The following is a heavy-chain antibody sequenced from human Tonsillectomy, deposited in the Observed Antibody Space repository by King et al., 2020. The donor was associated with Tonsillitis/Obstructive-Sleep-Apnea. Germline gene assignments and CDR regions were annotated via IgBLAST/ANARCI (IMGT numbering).Heavy chain of an antibody. D-gene: IGHD3-3*01. J-gene: IGHJ6*02. CDR3: ARDRTVLDYYYYGMDV. CDR1: GAPISSYY. CDR2: IYYSGST. V-gene: IGHV4-59*01. Sequence: QLQESGPGLVKPSETLSLTCTVPGAPISSYYWSWIRQPPGKGLEWIGYIYYSGSTNYNPSLKSRVTISVDTSKNQFSLKLSSVTAADTAVYYCARDRTVLDYYYYGMDVWGQGTTVTVSS.